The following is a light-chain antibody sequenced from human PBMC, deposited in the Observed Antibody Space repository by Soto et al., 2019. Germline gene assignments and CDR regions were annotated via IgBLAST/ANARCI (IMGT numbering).Light chain of an antibody. CDR1: NIGSYS. CDR2: DYS. J-gene: IGLJ1*01. Sequence: SYALSQPPSVSVAPGQTAMITCGGTNIGSYSVHWYQQKPGQAPVLVVYDYSDRPSGIPERFSGSNSGNTATLTISRVEAGDEADYYCQLWDSSSDRYVFGTGTKVTVL. CDR3: QLWDSSSDRYV. V-gene: IGLV3-21*02.